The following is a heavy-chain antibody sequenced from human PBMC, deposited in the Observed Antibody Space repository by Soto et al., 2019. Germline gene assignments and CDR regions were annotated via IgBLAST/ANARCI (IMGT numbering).Heavy chain of an antibody. CDR1: GFTFSSYA. CDR2: ISGSGGST. CDR3: ATGDYGDPSYYYYYYMDV. D-gene: IGHD4-17*01. V-gene: IGHV3-23*01. J-gene: IGHJ6*03. Sequence: EVQLLESGGGLVQPGGSLRLSCAASGFTFSSYAMSWVRQAPGKGLEWVSAISGSGGSTYYADSVKGRFTISRDNSKNTLYLQMNSLRADDTAVYYCATGDYGDPSYYYYYYMDVWGKGTTVTVSS.